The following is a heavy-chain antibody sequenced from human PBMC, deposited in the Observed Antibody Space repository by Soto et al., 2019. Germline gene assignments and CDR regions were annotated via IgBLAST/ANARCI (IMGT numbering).Heavy chain of an antibody. CDR3: AKEYATLEYWFDP. Sequence: GGSLRLSCAASGFTFSSYGMHWVRQAPGKGLEWVAVISYDGSNKYYADSVKGRFTISRDNSKNTLYLQMNSLRAEDTAVYYCAKEYATLEYWFDPWGQGTLVTVSS. D-gene: IGHD2-8*01. CDR2: ISYDGSNK. J-gene: IGHJ5*02. V-gene: IGHV3-30*18. CDR1: GFTFSSYG.